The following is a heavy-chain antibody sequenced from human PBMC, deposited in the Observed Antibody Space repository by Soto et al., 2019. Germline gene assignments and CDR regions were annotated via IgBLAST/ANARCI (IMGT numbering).Heavy chain of an antibody. V-gene: IGHV4-34*01. D-gene: IGHD3-3*01. CDR2: INHSGST. J-gene: IGHJ4*02. CDR1: GRSFSDYY. CDR3: ARVPGIFGVAKRFDY. Sequence: SETLSLTCAVYGRSFSDYYWSWIRQPPGKELEWIGEINHSGSTNYNPSLKSRVTISVDTSKNQFSLKLSSVTAADTAVYCCARVPGIFGVAKRFDYWGQGTLVTVSS.